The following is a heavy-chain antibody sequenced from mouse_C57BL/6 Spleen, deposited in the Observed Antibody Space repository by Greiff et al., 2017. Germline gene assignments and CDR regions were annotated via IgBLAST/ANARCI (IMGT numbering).Heavy chain of an antibody. CDR3: ARSSITTVVAYYFDY. CDR2: IDPSDSYT. CDR1: GYTFTSYW. D-gene: IGHD1-1*01. J-gene: IGHJ2*01. V-gene: IGHV1-69*01. Sequence: QVQLQQPGAELVMPGASVKLSFKASGYTFTSYWMHWVKQRPGQGLEWIGEIDPSDSYTNYNQKFKGKSTLTVDKSSSTAYMQLSSLTSEDSAVYYCARSSITTVVAYYFDYWGQGTTLTVSS.